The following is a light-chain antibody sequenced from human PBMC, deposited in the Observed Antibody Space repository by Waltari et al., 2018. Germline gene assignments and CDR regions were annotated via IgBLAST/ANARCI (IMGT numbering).Light chain of an antibody. J-gene: IGLJ1*01. CDR1: SSDVGGFDY. V-gene: IGLV2-11*01. Sequence: QSALTQPRSVSGSPGQSVTISCTGTSSDVGGFDYVSWYQHHPGKAPKVMIYDVIKRPSGVPDRFSGSQSGNTASLTISGLQAEDDADYYCCSYAGGPYVLGTETKVTVL. CDR3: CSYAGGPYV. CDR2: DVI.